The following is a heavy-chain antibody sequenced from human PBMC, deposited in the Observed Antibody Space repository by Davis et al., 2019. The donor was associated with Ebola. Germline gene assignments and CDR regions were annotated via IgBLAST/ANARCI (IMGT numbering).Heavy chain of an antibody. D-gene: IGHD3/OR15-3a*01. Sequence: GESLKISCAASGFVFSDFSMNWVRLAPGKGLEWITYITKGSDAIHYADSVKGRFTASRDNAKNLVFLQMSSLRDEDSAVYYCARDRFFAFDFWSQGVHVSVSS. CDR3: ARDRFFAFDF. CDR1: GFVFSDFS. J-gene: IGHJ4*02. V-gene: IGHV3-48*02. CDR2: ITKGSDAI.